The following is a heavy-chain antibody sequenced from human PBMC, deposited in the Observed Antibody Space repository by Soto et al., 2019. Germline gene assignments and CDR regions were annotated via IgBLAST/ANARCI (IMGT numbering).Heavy chain of an antibody. D-gene: IGHD4-17*01. CDR2: IKQDGSEK. CDR3: ARDRYGDYYYYFDY. CDR1: GFTFSSYW. V-gene: IGHV3-7*03. Sequence: PGGSLRLSCAASGFTFSSYWMSWVRQAPGKGLEWVANIKQDGSEKYYVDSVKGRFTISRDNAKNSLYLQMNSLRAEDTAVYYCARDRYGDYYYYFDYWGQGTLVTVS. J-gene: IGHJ4*02.